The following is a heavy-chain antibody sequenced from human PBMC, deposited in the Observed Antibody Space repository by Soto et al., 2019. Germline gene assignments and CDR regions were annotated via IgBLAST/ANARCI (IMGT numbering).Heavy chain of an antibody. CDR3: AHRPNGGWLDY. J-gene: IGHJ4*02. D-gene: IGHD6-19*01. Sequence: QITLKESGPTLVKPTQTLTLTCTFSGFSLSTSGVSVGWIRQPPGKALEWLALIYWDDDKRYSPALKSRLTITKDTSKNQVVLTMTNMDPVDTATYYCAHRPNGGWLDYWGQGTLVTVSS. CDR1: GFSLSTSGVS. V-gene: IGHV2-5*02. CDR2: IYWDDDK.